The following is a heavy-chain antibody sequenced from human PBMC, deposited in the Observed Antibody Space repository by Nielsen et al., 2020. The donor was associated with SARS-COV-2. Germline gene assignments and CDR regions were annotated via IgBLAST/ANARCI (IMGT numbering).Heavy chain of an antibody. V-gene: IGHV3-7*03. Sequence: GGSLRLSCAASGFTFSSYWMSWVRQAPGKGLEWVANIKQDGSEKYYADSVKGRFTISRDNSKNTLYLQMNSLRAEDTAVYYCATGVVPAAIGYYYGMDVWGQGTTVTVSS. CDR2: IKQDGSEK. D-gene: IGHD2-2*01. J-gene: IGHJ6*02. CDR3: ATGVVPAAIGYYYGMDV. CDR1: GFTFSSYW.